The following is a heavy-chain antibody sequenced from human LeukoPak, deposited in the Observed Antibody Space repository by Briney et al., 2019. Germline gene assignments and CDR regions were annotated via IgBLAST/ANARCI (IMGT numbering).Heavy chain of an antibody. D-gene: IGHD3-3*01. CDR2: IIPIFGTA. J-gene: IGHJ3*02. V-gene: IGHV1-69*06. Sequence: SVKVSCKASGGTFNSYAINWVRQAPGQGLEWMGGIIPIFGTANYAQKFQGRVTITADKSTSIAYMELSSLRAEDTAVYYCARVTSPYAFDIWGQGTMVTVSS. CDR1: GGTFNSYA. CDR3: ARVTSPYAFDI.